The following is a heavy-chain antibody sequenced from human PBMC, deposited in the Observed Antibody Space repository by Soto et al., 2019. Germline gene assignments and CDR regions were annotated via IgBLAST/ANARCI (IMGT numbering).Heavy chain of an antibody. CDR3: ARVVGALGHWFDP. V-gene: IGHV1-18*01. J-gene: IGHJ5*02. CDR2: ISAYNYNT. Sequence: QVQLVQSGAEVKKPGASVKVSCKASGYTFTSYGLSWVRQAPGQGLEWMGRISAYNYNTNYAQKRQGRVTMTPATSTSTAYMELRRLSSDDTAVYYCARVVGALGHWFDPWGQGTLVTVSS. CDR1: GYTFTSYG. D-gene: IGHD1-26*01.